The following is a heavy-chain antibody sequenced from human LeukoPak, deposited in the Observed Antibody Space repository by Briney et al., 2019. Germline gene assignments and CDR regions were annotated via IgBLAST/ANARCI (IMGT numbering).Heavy chain of an antibody. Sequence: GGSLRLSCAASGFSFDDYGMHWVRQAPGKGLEWVSLISWDGGSTYYADSVKGRFTISRDNRKNSLYLQMNSLRPEDTALYYCAKDISWSGKYYFDYWGQGTLVTDSS. D-gene: IGHD3-3*01. CDR1: GFSFDDYG. CDR3: AKDISWSGKYYFDY. V-gene: IGHV3-43D*03. J-gene: IGHJ4*02. CDR2: ISWDGGST.